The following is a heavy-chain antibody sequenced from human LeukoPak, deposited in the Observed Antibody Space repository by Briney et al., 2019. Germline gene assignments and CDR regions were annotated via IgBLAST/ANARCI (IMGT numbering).Heavy chain of an antibody. D-gene: IGHD2-2*01. V-gene: IGHV1-2*02. CDR1: GYTFTDYY. CDR2: VSPNSGGT. Sequence: ASVKVSCKASGYTFTDYYIHWVRQAPGQGLEWMGWVSPNSGGTNYAQKFQGRVTMTRDTSISTAYMEVSSLRSDDTAVYYCARTVPAATPFDYWGQGTLVTVSS. J-gene: IGHJ4*02. CDR3: ARTVPAATPFDY.